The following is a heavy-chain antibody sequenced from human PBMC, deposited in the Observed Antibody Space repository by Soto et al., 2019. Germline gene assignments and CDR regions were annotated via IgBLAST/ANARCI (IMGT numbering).Heavy chain of an antibody. CDR3: ARVMNYRAFDI. Sequence: SETLSLTCAVSGYSISTGDYWGWIRQPPGKGLEWIGMIYHTANTYYNVSLKSRVTISVDTSKNQFSLRLTSVTAADTAVYYCARVMNYRAFDIWGQGTLVTVSS. V-gene: IGHV4-38-2*01. CDR2: IYHTANT. J-gene: IGHJ3*02. CDR1: GYSISTGDY. D-gene: IGHD1-7*01.